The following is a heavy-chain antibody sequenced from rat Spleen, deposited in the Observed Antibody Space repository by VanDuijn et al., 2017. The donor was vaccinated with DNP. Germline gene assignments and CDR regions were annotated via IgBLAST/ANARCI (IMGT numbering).Heavy chain of an antibody. CDR3: TKIGAVTGTFDY. J-gene: IGHJ2*01. CDR2: IHTGGSTT. V-gene: IGHV5-31*01. Sequence: PGRSLKLSCVASGFIFSNYWMTWIRQAPGKGLEWVASIHTGGSTTYYRDSVKGRFTISRDNAKSILYLQMNSLRSEDTATYYCTKIGAVTGTFDYWGQGVMVTVSS. D-gene: IGHD5-1*01. CDR1: GFIFSNYW.